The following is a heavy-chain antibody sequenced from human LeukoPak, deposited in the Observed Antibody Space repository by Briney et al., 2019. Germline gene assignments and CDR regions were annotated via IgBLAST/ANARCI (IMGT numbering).Heavy chain of an antibody. Sequence: ASVKVSCKASGGTFSSYAISWVRQAPGQGLEWIGWIRAYNGNTNYAQKLQGRVTMTTDASTSTAYMELRSLRSDDTAVYYCARDRAAAAASFDYWGQGTLVTVSS. CDR2: IRAYNGNT. J-gene: IGHJ4*02. CDR1: GGTFSSYA. CDR3: ARDRAAAAASFDY. V-gene: IGHV1-18*01. D-gene: IGHD6-13*01.